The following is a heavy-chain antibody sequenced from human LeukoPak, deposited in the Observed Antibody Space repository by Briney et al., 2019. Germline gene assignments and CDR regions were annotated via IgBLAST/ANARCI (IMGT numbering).Heavy chain of an antibody. CDR3: ARGPGGLITIVRGASLGAFDI. J-gene: IGHJ3*02. CDR2: IYHSGST. D-gene: IGHD3-10*01. Sequence: PSGTLSLTCAVSGGSISSSNWWSWVRQPPGKGLEWIGEIYHSGSTNYNPSLKSRVTISVDKSKNQFSLKLSSVTAADTAVYYCARGPGGLITIVRGASLGAFDIWGQGTMVTVSS. CDR1: GGSISSSNW. V-gene: IGHV4-4*02.